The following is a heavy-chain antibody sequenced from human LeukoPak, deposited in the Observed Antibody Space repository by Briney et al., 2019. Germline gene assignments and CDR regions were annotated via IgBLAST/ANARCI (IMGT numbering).Heavy chain of an antibody. J-gene: IGHJ6*03. CDR2: ISYDGSNK. CDR1: GFTFSSYA. Sequence: GGSLRLSCAASGFTFSSYAMHWVRQAPGKGLEWVAVISYDGSNKYYADSVKGRFTISRDNSKNTLYLQMNSLRAEDTAVYYCARDGVDFWSGYYRDYYYYMDVWGKGTTVTVSS. V-gene: IGHV3-30*04. CDR3: ARDGVDFWSGYYRDYYYYMDV. D-gene: IGHD3-3*01.